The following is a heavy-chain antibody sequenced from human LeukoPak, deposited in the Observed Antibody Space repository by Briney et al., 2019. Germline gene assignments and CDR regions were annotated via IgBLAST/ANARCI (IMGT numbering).Heavy chain of an antibody. CDR3: ARDQLYCSGGYCYFDS. D-gene: IGHD2-15*01. V-gene: IGHV3-74*01. CDR1: GFTFSSYW. J-gene: IGHJ4*02. CDR2: INGDGRST. Sequence: GGSLRLSCVASGFTFSSYWMHWVRQAPGKGLVWDSRINGDGRSTSYADSVKGRFTISRDNAKNTLYLQMNSLRAEDTAVYYCARDQLYCSGGYCYFDSWGQGTLVTVSS.